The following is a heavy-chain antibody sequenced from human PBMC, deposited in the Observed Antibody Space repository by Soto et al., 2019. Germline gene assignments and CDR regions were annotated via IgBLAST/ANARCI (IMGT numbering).Heavy chain of an antibody. D-gene: IGHD3-16*02. V-gene: IGHV1-69*13. J-gene: IGHJ3*02. CDR3: ARVNMITFGGVIVNDAFDI. CDR1: GGTFSSYA. CDR2: IIPIFGTA. Sequence: SVKVSCKASGGTFSSYAIRWVRQAPGQGLEWMGGIIPIFGTANYAQKFQGRVTITADESTCTAYMELSSLRSEDMAVYYCARVNMITFGGVIVNDAFDIWGQGTMVTVSS.